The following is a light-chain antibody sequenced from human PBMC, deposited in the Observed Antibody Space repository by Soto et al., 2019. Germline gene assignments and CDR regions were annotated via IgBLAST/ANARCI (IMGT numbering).Light chain of an antibody. Sequence: QSVLTQPASVSGSPGQSITISCTGTSSDVGSYNLVSWYQQHPGKAPKLMIYEGSKRPSGVSNRFSGSKSGNTASLTISGLQAEDEADYYCCLDAGSRGVFGGGTKLTVL. V-gene: IGLV2-23*01. CDR1: SSDVGSYNL. CDR3: CLDAGSRGV. J-gene: IGLJ3*02. CDR2: EGS.